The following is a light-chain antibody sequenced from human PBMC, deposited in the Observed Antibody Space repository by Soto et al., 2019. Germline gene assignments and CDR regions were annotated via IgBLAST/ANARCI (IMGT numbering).Light chain of an antibody. J-gene: IGLJ1*01. CDR1: SSNIGGNS. CDR2: DDD. CDR3: GSLDSSRSAYV. Sequence: QSVMTQPPSVSAAPGQRVTISCSGSSSNIGGNSVSWYQQLPGPAPKLLIYDDDKRPSGIPDRFSGSKSGTSATLGITGFQTGDEADHYCGSLDSSRSAYVFVPGTKLTVL. V-gene: IGLV1-51*01.